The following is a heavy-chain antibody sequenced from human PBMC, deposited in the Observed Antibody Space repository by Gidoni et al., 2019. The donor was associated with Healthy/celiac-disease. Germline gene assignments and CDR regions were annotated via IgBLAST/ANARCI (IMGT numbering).Heavy chain of an antibody. D-gene: IGHD3-10*01. V-gene: IGHV1-18*01. J-gene: IGHJ4*02. Sequence: QVQLVQSGAEVKEPGASVRVSCKASGYTFRNYGIAWVRQAPGQGLEWMGWISAHNGDRDYVQKFQGRVTMTTDTSTSTAYMDLGSLRSDDTAVYYCARGIFHYYGSGTPDSWGQGTLVTVSS. CDR1: GYTFRNYG. CDR2: ISAHNGDR. CDR3: ARGIFHYYGSGTPDS.